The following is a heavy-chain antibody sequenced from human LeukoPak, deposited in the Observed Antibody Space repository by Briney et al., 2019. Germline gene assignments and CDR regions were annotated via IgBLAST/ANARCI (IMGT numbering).Heavy chain of an antibody. V-gene: IGHV4-59*01. J-gene: IGHJ5*02. CDR1: GGSISSYY. Sequence: SETLSLTCTVSGGSISSYYWSWIRQPPGKGLEWIGYIYYSGSTNYNPSLKSRATISVDTSKNQFSLKLSSVTAADTAVYYCARGAFGINWFDPWGQGTLVTVSS. D-gene: IGHD3-10*01. CDR3: ARGAFGINWFDP. CDR2: IYYSGST.